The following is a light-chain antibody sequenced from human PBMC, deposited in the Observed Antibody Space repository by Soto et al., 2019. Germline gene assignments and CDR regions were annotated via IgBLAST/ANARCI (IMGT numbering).Light chain of an antibody. CDR2: GAS. V-gene: IGKV3-15*01. Sequence: EIVMTQSPATLSVSPGERATLSCRASQSVSSNLAWYQQKPDQAPRLLIYGASTRAIGIPARFSGSGSGTEFTLTISSLQSEDFAVYYCQQYNNWPRSFGQGTKVDIK. CDR3: QQYNNWPRS. CDR1: QSVSSN. J-gene: IGKJ1*01.